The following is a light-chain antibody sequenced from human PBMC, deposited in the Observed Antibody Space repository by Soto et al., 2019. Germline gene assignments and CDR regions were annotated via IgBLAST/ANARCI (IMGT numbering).Light chain of an antibody. CDR1: QIVLYSSNNKNY. V-gene: IGKV4-1*01. Sequence: DIVMTQSPDSLAVSLGERATINCKSSQIVLYSSNNKNYLAWYQQKPGQPPKLLIYWASTRESGVPDRFSGSGSGTDFTLTIRSLQAEDVAVYYCQQYYSTPQLTFGGGTTGDIK. J-gene: IGKJ4*01. CDR3: QQYYSTPQLT. CDR2: WAS.